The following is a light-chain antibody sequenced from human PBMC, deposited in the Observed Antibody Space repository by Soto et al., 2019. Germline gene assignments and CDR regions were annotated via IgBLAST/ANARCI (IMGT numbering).Light chain of an antibody. J-gene: IGLJ2*01. Sequence: SVLTQPASVSGSPGQSITISCTGTSSDVGGYNYVSWYQQHPGKAPKLMVYDVTKRPSGVSYRFSGSKSGNTASLTISGLQAADEADYYCSSYTNRRTIIFGGGTKLTVL. CDR3: SSYTNRRTII. CDR2: DVT. CDR1: SSDVGGYNY. V-gene: IGLV2-14*01.